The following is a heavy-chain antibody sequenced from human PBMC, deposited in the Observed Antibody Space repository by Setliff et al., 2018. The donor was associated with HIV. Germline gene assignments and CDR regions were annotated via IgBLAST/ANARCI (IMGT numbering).Heavy chain of an antibody. D-gene: IGHD4-4*01. V-gene: IGHV3-74*01. CDR2: IDGDGSGT. Sequence: GGSLRLSCAASGFTFRNYWMHWVRQAPGKGPVWVSRIDGDGSGTSYADSVQGRFTISRDNAKNTLYLQMNSLRAEDTAVYYCVRDITTCWDVWGQGTTVTVSS. J-gene: IGHJ6*02. CDR3: VRDITTCWDV. CDR1: GFTFRNYW.